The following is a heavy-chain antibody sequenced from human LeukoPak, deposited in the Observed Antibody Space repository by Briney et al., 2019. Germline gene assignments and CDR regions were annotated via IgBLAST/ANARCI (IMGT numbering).Heavy chain of an antibody. CDR1: GFTFSLYG. V-gene: IGHV3-48*01. CDR3: ARLTNRYFDL. D-gene: IGHD4/OR15-4a*01. Sequence: PGGSLGLSCTASGFTFSLYGMNWVRQAPGKGLEWVSYISEDTSIIHYADSVKGRFTISRDNARNSLYLQMNSLRVVDTAVYYCARLTNRYFDLWGRGTLVSASS. J-gene: IGHJ2*01. CDR2: ISEDTSII.